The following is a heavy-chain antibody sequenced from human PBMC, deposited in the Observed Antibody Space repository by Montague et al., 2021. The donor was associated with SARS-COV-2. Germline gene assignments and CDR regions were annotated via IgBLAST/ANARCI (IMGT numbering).Heavy chain of an antibody. CDR1: GDSVSSTTYY. Sequence: SETLSLTCTVSGDSVSSTTYYWAWIRQPPGKGLEYIGTIYYSGSSYYNPSLKSRVAMSVDTSKNQFSLKLDSVTAADTAVYYCARVGGGRTFDCWGQGILVTVSS. CDR3: ARVGGGRTFDC. J-gene: IGHJ4*02. D-gene: IGHD3-16*01. V-gene: IGHV4-39*07. CDR2: IYYSGSS.